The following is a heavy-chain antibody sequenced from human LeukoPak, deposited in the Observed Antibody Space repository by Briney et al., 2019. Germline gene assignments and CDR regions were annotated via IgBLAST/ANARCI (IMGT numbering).Heavy chain of an antibody. Sequence: SVKVSCKASGGTFSSYAISWVRQAPGQGLEWMGGIIPIFGTANYAQNFQGRVTITTDESTSTAYMELSSLRSEDTAVYYCARVRDDSSGYPLYYYYYMDVWGKGTTVTVSS. CDR1: GGTFSSYA. CDR2: IIPIFGTA. D-gene: IGHD3-22*01. J-gene: IGHJ6*03. CDR3: ARVRDDSSGYPLYYYYYMDV. V-gene: IGHV1-69*05.